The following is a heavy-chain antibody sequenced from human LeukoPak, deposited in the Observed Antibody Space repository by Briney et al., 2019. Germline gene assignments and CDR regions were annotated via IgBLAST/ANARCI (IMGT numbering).Heavy chain of an antibody. CDR3: ATDLVGGDSAFDY. CDR2: IKQDGSEK. CDR1: GFTFSSYW. Sequence: GGSLRLSCAASGFTFSSYWMSWVRPAPGKGLEWVANIKQDGSEKYYVDSVKGRFTISRDNAKNSLYLQMNSLRAEDTAVYYCATDLVGGDSAFDYWGQGTLVTVSS. V-gene: IGHV3-7*01. D-gene: IGHD2-21*02. J-gene: IGHJ4*02.